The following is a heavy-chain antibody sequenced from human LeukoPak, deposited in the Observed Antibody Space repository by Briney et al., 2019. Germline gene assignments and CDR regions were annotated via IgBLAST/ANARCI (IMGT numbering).Heavy chain of an antibody. D-gene: IGHD1-26*01. CDR2: ISGFSSTI. V-gene: IGHV3-48*02. CDR3: ARDLSGSYPFDY. CDR1: GFTFSMYS. Sequence: GGSLRLSCAASGFTFSMYSMNWVRQAPGKGVEWVSHISGFSSTIHYNDSVKGRFTISRDNAKNSLYLQMNSLREEDTAVYYCARDLSGSYPFDYWGQGTLVTVSS. J-gene: IGHJ4*02.